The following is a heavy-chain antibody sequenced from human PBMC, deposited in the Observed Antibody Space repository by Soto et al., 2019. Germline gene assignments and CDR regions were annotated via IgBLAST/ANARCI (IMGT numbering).Heavy chain of an antibody. CDR1: GGSISSYY. CDR3: ARFDYHYYYMDV. Sequence: SETLSLTCTVSGGSISSYYWSWIRQPPGKGLEWIGYIYYSGSTNYNPSLKSRVTISVDTSKNQFSLKLSSVTAADTAVYYCARFDYHYYYMDVWGKGTTVTVSS. D-gene: IGHD3-3*01. J-gene: IGHJ6*03. V-gene: IGHV4-59*01. CDR2: IYYSGST.